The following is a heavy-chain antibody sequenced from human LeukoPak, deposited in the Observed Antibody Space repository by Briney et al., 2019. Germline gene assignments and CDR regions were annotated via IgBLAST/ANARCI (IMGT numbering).Heavy chain of an antibody. Sequence: ASVKVSCKASGYTFTGYYMHWVRQAPGQGLEWMGWINPNSGGTNYAQKLQGRVTMTTDTSTSTAYMELRSLRSDDTAVYYCARDRIAAAGPPDYWGQGTLVTVSS. J-gene: IGHJ4*02. CDR3: ARDRIAAAGPPDY. V-gene: IGHV1-2*02. CDR1: GYTFTGYY. CDR2: INPNSGGT. D-gene: IGHD6-13*01.